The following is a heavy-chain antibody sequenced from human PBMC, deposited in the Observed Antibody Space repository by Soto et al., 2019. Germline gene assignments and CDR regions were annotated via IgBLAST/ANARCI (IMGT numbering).Heavy chain of an antibody. CDR3: ARQGSQPLYYYDSSGPPYYFDY. Sequence: GASVKVSCKASGYTFTSYYMHWVRQAPGQGLEWMGIINPSGGSTSYAQKFQGRVTMTRDTSTSTVYMELSSLRSEDTAVYYCARQGSQPLYYYDSSGPPYYFDYWGQGTLVTVSS. D-gene: IGHD3-22*01. J-gene: IGHJ4*02. CDR1: GYTFTSYY. CDR2: INPSGGST. V-gene: IGHV1-46*01.